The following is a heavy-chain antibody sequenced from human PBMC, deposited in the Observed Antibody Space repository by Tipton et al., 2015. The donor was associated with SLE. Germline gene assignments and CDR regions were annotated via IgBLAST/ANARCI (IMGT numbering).Heavy chain of an antibody. D-gene: IGHD6-6*01. CDR1: GDSINTHY. J-gene: IGHJ3*02. Sequence: TLSLTCTVSGDSINTHYWSWIRQSPGRGLEWIGYIHYTGGTDYNPSLRSRVTISADTSKNQFSLKLSSVSAADTAVYYCASGVYSSSDAFDIWGQGTMVTVSS. CDR2: IHYTGGT. V-gene: IGHV4-59*11. CDR3: ASGVYSSSDAFDI.